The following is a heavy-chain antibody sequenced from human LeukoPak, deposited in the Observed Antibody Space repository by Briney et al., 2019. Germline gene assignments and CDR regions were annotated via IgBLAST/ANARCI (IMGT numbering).Heavy chain of an antibody. CDR1: GFTFSSYS. CDR2: ISSSSSYI. J-gene: IGHJ4*02. Sequence: PGGSLRLSCAASGFTFSSYSMNWVRQAPGKGLEWVSSISSSSSYIYYADSVKGRFTISRDNAKNTLYLQMNSLRAEDTAVYYCARDTPYYDSSGYNWGQGTLVTVSS. CDR3: ARDTPYYDSSGYN. D-gene: IGHD3-22*01. V-gene: IGHV3-21*01.